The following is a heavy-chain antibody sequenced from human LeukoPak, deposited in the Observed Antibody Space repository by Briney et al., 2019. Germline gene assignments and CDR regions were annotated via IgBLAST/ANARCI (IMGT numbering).Heavy chain of an antibody. J-gene: IGHJ4*02. Sequence: SETLSLTCTVSGGSVSSGSYYWSWIRQPPGKGLEWIGYIYYSGSTNYNPSLKSRVTISVDTSKNQFSLKLSSVTAADTAVYYCASAGGAAASDYWGQGTLVTVSS. CDR1: GGSVSSGSYY. D-gene: IGHD6-13*01. CDR2: IYYSGST. CDR3: ASAGGAAASDY. V-gene: IGHV4-61*01.